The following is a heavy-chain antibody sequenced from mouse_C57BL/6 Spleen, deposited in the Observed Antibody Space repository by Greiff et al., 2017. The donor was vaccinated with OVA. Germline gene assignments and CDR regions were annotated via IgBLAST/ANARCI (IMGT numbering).Heavy chain of an antibody. V-gene: IGHV1-69*01. CDR2: IDPSDSYT. J-gene: IGHJ4*01. Sequence: QVQLKQPGAELVMPGASVKLSCKASGYTFTSYWMHWVKQRPGQGLEWIGEIDPSDSYTNYNQKFKGKSTLTVDKSSSTAYMQLSSLTSEDSAVYYCARTAQATRYAMDYWGQGTSVTVSS. D-gene: IGHD3-2*02. CDR1: GYTFTSYW. CDR3: ARTAQATRYAMDY.